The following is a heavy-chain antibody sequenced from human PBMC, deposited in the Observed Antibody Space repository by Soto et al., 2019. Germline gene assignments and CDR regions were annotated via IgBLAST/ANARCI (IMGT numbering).Heavy chain of an antibody. V-gene: IGHV4-30-4*01. CDR2: IYYSGST. J-gene: IGHJ4*02. D-gene: IGHD3-22*01. Sequence: PSETLSLTCTVSGGSISSGDYYWSWIRQPPGKGLEWIGYIYYSGSTYYNPSLKSRVTISVDTSKNQFSLKLSSVTAADTAVYYCARGYIVVVNLDYWGQGTLVTVSS. CDR3: ARGYIVVVNLDY. CDR1: GGSISSGDYY.